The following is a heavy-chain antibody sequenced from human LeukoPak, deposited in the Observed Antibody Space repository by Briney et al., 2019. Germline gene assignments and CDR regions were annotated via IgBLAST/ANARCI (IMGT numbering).Heavy chain of an antibody. CDR2: INSDGSST. Sequence: PGGSLRLSCAASGYSFSNHWMHRVRQVPGKGLVWVSRINSDGSSTTYADSVKGRFTISRDNAKNTLYLQMNSLRDEDTAVYYCTRDVSQSSSWYGEFDYWGQGTQVTVSS. J-gene: IGHJ4*02. D-gene: IGHD6-13*01. CDR3: TRDVSQSSSWYGEFDY. V-gene: IGHV3-74*03. CDR1: GYSFSNHW.